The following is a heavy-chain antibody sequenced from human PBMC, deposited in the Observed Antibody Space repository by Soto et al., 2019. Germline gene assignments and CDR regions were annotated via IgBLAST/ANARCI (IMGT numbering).Heavy chain of an antibody. CDR1: GFTFSSYS. CDR2: ISSSSSYI. J-gene: IGHJ4*02. Sequence: GGSLRLSCAASGFTFSSYSMNWVRQAPGKGLEWVSSISSSSSYIYYADSVKGRFTISRDNAKNSLYLQMNSLRAEDTAVYYCARYIHYAAVEYYFDYWGQGTLVTVSS. V-gene: IGHV3-21*01. D-gene: IGHD4-17*01. CDR3: ARYIHYAAVEYYFDY.